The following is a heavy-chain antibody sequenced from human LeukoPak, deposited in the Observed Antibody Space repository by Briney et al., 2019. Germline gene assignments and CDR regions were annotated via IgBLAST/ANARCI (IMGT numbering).Heavy chain of an antibody. D-gene: IGHD3-3*01. CDR3: ARGYNYYDY. Sequence: GGSLRLSCAASEFTVSSNYMTWVRQAPGKGLEWVSIIYGGGSTYYARAVKGRFTISRDNSENTLYLQMNGLRAEDTAVYYCARGYNYYDYWGQGTLVTVSS. V-gene: IGHV3-66*01. CDR2: IYGGGST. CDR1: EFTVSSNY. J-gene: IGHJ4*02.